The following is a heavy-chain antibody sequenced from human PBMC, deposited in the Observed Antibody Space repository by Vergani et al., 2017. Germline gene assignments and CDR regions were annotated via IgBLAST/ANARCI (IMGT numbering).Heavy chain of an antibody. CDR3: ARDITGPNGNFDY. V-gene: IGHV3-48*02. J-gene: IGHJ4*02. CDR1: GFTFSSYS. Sequence: EVQLVESGGGLVQPGGSLRLSCAASGFTFSSYSMNWVRQAPGKGLEWVSYISSNSSTIYYADSVKGRFTISRDNAKNSLYLQMHSLRDEDTAVDCCARDITGPNGNFDYWGQGTLVTFSS. CDR2: ISSNSSTI. D-gene: IGHD1-20*01.